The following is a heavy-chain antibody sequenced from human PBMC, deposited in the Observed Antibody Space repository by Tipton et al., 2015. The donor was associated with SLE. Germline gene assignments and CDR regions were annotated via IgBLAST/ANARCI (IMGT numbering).Heavy chain of an antibody. CDR1: GFIFSTYW. J-gene: IGHJ4*02. Sequence: GSLRLSCAASGFIFSTYWMHWVRQAQGKGLVWVSRINSDGSSTNYADSVKGRFTISRDNAKNTLYLQMNSLRAEDTAVYYCARVGGSSWHWGQGTLVTVSS. CDR3: ARVGGSSWH. V-gene: IGHV3-74*01. CDR2: INSDGSST. D-gene: IGHD6-13*01.